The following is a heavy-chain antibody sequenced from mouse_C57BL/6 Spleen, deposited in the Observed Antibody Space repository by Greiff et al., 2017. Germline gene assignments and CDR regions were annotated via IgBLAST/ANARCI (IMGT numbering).Heavy chain of an antibody. Sequence: VQLQQPGAELVRPGSSVKLSCKASGYTFTSYWMHWVKQRPIQGLEWIGNIDPSDSETHYNQKFKDKATLTVDKSSSTAYMQLSSLTSEDSAVYYCARRESDYYDIDVWGTGTSVTVSS. D-gene: IGHD2-4*01. CDR1: GYTFTSYW. V-gene: IGHV1-52*01. CDR3: ARRESDYYDIDV. CDR2: IDPSDSET. J-gene: IGHJ1*03.